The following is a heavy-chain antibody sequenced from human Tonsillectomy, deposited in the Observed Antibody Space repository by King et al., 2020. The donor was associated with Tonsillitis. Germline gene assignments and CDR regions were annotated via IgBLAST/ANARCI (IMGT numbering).Heavy chain of an antibody. J-gene: IGHJ4*02. V-gene: IGHV3-21*01. CDR3: ARGYYYDSSGYSH. Sequence: DVQLVQSGGGLVKPGGSLRLSCAASGFTFSSYSMNWVRQAPGKGLEWVSSISSRSSYIYYADSVKGRFTISRDNAKNSLYLQMNSLRAEDTAVYYCARGYYYDSSGYSHWGQGTLVTVSS. CDR1: GFTFSSYS. CDR2: ISSRSSYI. D-gene: IGHD3-22*01.